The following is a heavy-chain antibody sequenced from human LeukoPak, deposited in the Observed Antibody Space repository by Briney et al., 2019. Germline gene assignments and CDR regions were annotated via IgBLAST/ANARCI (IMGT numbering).Heavy chain of an antibody. Sequence: SETLSLTCSVYGRSFSGCYWTWVRQPPGKGLEWIGEVNHSGTTKFHPSLKSRVTMSVDTSKNQVSLNLRSVTAADTAVYFCAVGVSTMPFDHWGQGTQVTVSS. J-gene: IGHJ4*02. CDR1: GRSFSGCY. CDR3: AVGVSTMPFDH. D-gene: IGHD5/OR15-5a*01. V-gene: IGHV4-34*01. CDR2: VNHSGTT.